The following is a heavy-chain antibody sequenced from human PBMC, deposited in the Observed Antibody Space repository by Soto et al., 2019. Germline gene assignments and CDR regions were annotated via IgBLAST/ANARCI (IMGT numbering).Heavy chain of an antibody. Sequence: SETLSLTCTVSGASINSGDYSWTWIRQPPGKGLEWIGYIYHTGTTYYNMSLKSRVTISVDRSKNQFSLKLSSVTAADTAVYYCARDWGHDAFDIWGQGTMVT. CDR2: IYHTGTT. V-gene: IGHV4-30-2*01. D-gene: IGHD7-27*01. J-gene: IGHJ3*02. CDR1: GASINSGDYS. CDR3: ARDWGHDAFDI.